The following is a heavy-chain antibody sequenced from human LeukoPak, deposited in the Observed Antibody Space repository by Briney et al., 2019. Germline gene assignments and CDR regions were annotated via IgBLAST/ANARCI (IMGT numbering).Heavy chain of an antibody. CDR1: GYTFIGYY. D-gene: IGHD5-12*01. J-gene: IGHJ4*02. CDR3: ARGFGYSTAYDLDS. CDR2: INPKNGGT. Sequence: ASVKVSCKASGYTFIGYYIHWVRQAPGQGLEWMGWINPKNGGTNYLQKLQGRVIMTRDTSVSTAYMELSRLRSDDTAVYYCARGFGYSTAYDLDSWGQGTLVTVSS. V-gene: IGHV1-2*02.